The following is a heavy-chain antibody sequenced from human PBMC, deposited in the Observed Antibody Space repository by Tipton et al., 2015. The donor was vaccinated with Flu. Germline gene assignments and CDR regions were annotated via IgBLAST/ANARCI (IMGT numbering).Heavy chain of an antibody. J-gene: IGHJ4*02. Sequence: TLSLTCAVSGDSVSNRIWWSWVRQSPGMGLEWIGEIYRSGITNYNPSLRSRVTISVDKSKNQVSLRVTSVTAADTAMYYCVRHIPESRGFDYWGQGTLVTVSS. D-gene: IGHD3-22*01. CDR2: IYRSGIT. CDR1: GDSVSNRIW. CDR3: VRHIPESRGFDY. V-gene: IGHV4-4*02.